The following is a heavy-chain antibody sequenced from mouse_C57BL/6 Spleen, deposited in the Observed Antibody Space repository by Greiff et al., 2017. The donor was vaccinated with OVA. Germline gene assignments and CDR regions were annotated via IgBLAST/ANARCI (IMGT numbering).Heavy chain of an antibody. CDR2: INPNNGGT. V-gene: IGHV1-26*01. CDR1: GYTFTDYY. J-gene: IGHJ4*01. Sequence: EVQLHQSGPELVKPGASVKISCKASGYTFTDYYMNWVKQSHGKSLEWIGDINPNNGGTSYNQKFKGKATLTVDKSSSTAYMELRSLTSEDSAVYYCARTDYPYAMDYWGQGTSVTVSS. CDR3: ARTDYPYAMDY. D-gene: IGHD2-4*01.